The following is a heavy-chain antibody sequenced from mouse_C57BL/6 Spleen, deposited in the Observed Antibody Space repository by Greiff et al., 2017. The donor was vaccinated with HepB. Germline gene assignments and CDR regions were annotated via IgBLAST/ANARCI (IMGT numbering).Heavy chain of an antibody. Sequence: QVQLQQSGAELVKPGASVKLSCKASGYTFTSYWMHWVKQRPGQGLEWIGMIHPNSGSTNYNEKFKSKATLTVDKSSSTAYMQLSSLTSEDSAVYYCARRDDYDYVDYWGQGTTLTVSS. D-gene: IGHD2-4*01. CDR1: GYTFTSYW. J-gene: IGHJ2*01. CDR3: ARRDDYDYVDY. V-gene: IGHV1-64*01. CDR2: IHPNSGST.